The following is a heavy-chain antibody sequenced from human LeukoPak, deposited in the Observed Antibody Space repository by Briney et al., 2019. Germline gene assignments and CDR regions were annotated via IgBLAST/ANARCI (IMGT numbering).Heavy chain of an antibody. D-gene: IGHD6-13*01. CDR1: GFPFSSHG. J-gene: IGHJ4*02. CDR2: IIGGGGST. CDR3: APAPSIAAAGTETFDY. Sequence: GGSLRLSCAASGFPFSSHGMSWVRQAPGKGLEWVSGIIGGGGSTYYADSVKGRFTISRDNSKNTLYLQMNSLRAEDTAVYYCAPAPSIAAAGTETFDYWGQGTLVTVSS. V-gene: IGHV3-23*01.